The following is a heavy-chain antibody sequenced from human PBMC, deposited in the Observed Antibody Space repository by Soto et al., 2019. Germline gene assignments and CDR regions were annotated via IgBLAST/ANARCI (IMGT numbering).Heavy chain of an antibody. D-gene: IGHD4-17*01. CDR1: GGSISSYY. V-gene: IGHV4-59*08. J-gene: IGHJ4*02. Sequence: QVQLQESGPGLVKASETLSLTCTVSGGSISSYYWSWIRQPPGKGLEWIGYIYYSGSTNYNPSLKSRVTISVDTSKNQFSLKLRSVTAADTAVYYCARGFGDYVLDFWGQGPLVTVAS. CDR2: IYYSGST. CDR3: ARGFGDYVLDF.